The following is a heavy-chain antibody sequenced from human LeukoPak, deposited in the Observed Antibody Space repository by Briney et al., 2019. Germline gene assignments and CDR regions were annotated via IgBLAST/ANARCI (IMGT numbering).Heavy chain of an antibody. Sequence: GGSLRLSCAASGFTFSSYSMNWVRQAPGKGLEWVSSISSSSSYIYYADSVKGRFTISRDNAKNSLYLQMNSLRAEDTAVYYCAELGITMIGGAWGKGTTVTISS. D-gene: IGHD3-10*02. J-gene: IGHJ6*04. V-gene: IGHV3-21*01. CDR2: ISSSSSYI. CDR3: AELGITMIGGA. CDR1: GFTFSSYS.